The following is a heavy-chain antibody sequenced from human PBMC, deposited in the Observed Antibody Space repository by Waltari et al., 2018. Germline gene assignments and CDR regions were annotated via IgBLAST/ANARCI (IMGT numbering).Heavy chain of an antibody. D-gene: IGHD6-6*01. Sequence: QVQLVQSGAEVKKPGASVEVSCKASGYTFRDNYIHWVRQAPGQGLEWMGWLNPDSGATNSAEEVRGRLTMTRDTSTTTAFMALTGLTTDDTAVYYCARDVRRAFDVWGQGTMVAVSS. V-gene: IGHV1-2*02. CDR3: ARDVRRAFDV. CDR2: LNPDSGAT. J-gene: IGHJ3*01. CDR1: GYTFRDNY.